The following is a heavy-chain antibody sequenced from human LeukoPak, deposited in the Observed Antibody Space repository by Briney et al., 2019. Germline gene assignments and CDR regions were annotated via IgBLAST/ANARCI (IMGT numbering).Heavy chain of an antibody. CDR1: GYSFTSCG. D-gene: IGHD3-10*01. CDR3: AGDLGVTMVRGVMS. Sequence: ASETVSCKASGYSFTSCGISWVRPAPAQGLEWMGWISVYNGNKNYEQKPQDRGTMITDNSTKPAFTELRSFRSDDQAVDYWAGDLGVTMVRGVMSWGQGTLGTGSS. CDR2: ISVYNGNK. J-gene: IGHJ4*02. V-gene: IGHV1-18*01.